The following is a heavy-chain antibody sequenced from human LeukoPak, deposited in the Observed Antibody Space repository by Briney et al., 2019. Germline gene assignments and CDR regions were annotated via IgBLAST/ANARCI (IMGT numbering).Heavy chain of an antibody. CDR3: ARETQQQPVGGHYYGMHV. V-gene: IGHV4-31*03. J-gene: IGHJ6*02. Sequence: PSDTLSLSCTVSGGFISSGGYYWSWIRQHPGKGLEWIGYIYYSGSTYYNPSLKSRVTISVDTSKNQFSLKLSSVTAADTAVYYCARETQQQPVGGHYYGMHVWGLRATLTVS. CDR2: IYYSGST. CDR1: GGFISSGGYY. D-gene: IGHD6-13*01.